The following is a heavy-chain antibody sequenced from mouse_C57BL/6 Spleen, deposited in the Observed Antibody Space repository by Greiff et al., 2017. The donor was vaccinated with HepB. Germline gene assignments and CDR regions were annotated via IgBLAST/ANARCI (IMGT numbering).Heavy chain of an antibody. CDR1: GYTFTTYP. J-gene: IGHJ2*01. V-gene: IGHV1-47*01. Sequence: VKLVESGAELVKPGASVKMSCKASGYTFTTYPIEWMKQNHGKSLEWIGNFHPYNDDTKYNEKFKGKATLTVEKSSSTVYLELSRLTSDDSAVYYCARRYYGSSYVSYFDYWGQGTTLTVSS. D-gene: IGHD1-1*01. CDR3: ARRYYGSSYVSYFDY. CDR2: FHPYNDDT.